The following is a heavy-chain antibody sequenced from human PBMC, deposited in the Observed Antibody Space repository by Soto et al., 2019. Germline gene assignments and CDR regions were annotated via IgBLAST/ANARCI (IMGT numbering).Heavy chain of an antibody. Sequence: GEALKISCKGSGYSFTSYWNGWVRQRPGKGVEWMGIIYPGDSETRYSASFQGEVTIAADKCISSAELQWSSLKGSDTAMYYCARPNGSYGRIDSRRQGTLVTVSS. CDR1: GYSFTSYW. CDR2: IYPGDSET. D-gene: IGHD1-26*01. V-gene: IGHV5-51*01. CDR3: ARPNGSYGRIDS. J-gene: IGHJ4*02.